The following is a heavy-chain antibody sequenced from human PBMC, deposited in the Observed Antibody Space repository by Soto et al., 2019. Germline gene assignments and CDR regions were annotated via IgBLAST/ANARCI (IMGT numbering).Heavy chain of an antibody. J-gene: IGHJ5*01. V-gene: IGHV4-4*07. CDR1: DGSMNSYN. CDR2: ISGSGST. D-gene: IGHD5-12*01. CDR3: ASSGYSGYFA. Sequence: PSETLSLTCSVSDGSMNSYNWSRIRQPAGKGLEWIGRISGSGSTNYNPSLKSRVTMSVDTSKGQFSLNLRSVTAADTAVYYCASSGYSGYFAWGHGTLVTFSS.